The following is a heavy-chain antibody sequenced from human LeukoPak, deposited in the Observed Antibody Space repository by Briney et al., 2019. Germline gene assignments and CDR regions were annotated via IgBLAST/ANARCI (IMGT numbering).Heavy chain of an antibody. D-gene: IGHD1-26*01. CDR3: ARELSGRGAY. J-gene: IGHJ4*02. CDR1: GFTFSNYG. CDR2: ISYDGNNK. V-gene: IGHV3-30*03. Sequence: GRSLRLSCAASGFTFSNYGMHWVRQAPGKGLEWVAVISYDGNNKYYADSVKGRFTISRDNSKNTLYLQMNSLRAEDTAVYYCARELSGRGAYWGQGTLVTVSS.